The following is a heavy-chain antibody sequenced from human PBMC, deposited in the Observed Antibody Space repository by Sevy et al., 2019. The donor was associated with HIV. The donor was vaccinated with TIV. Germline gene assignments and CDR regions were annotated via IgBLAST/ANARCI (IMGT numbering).Heavy chain of an antibody. J-gene: IGHJ4*02. V-gene: IGHV3-23*01. Sequence: GESLKISCAASGFTFSSYAMSWVRQAPGKGLEWVSAISGSGGSTYYADSVKGGFTIPRDNSKNRLYLQMNSLSAEDTAGYYCAKERFQVSGWYHRDYWGQGTLVTVSS. D-gene: IGHD6-19*01. CDR3: AKERFQVSGWYHRDY. CDR2: ISGSGGST. CDR1: GFTFSSYA.